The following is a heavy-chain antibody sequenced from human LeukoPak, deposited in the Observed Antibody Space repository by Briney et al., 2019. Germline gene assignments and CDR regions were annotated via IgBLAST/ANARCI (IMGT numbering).Heavy chain of an antibody. Sequence: GGSLRLSCAVSGFTFSRSAMHWVRQAPGKGLEWVAVISYDGSNKYYADSVKGRFTISRDNSKNTLYLQMNSLRAEDTAVYYCARGRGGFYGSDTYYFDYWGQGTLVTVSS. CDR3: ARGRGGFYGSDTYYFDY. CDR1: GFTFSRSA. J-gene: IGHJ4*02. D-gene: IGHD3-10*01. V-gene: IGHV3-30-3*01. CDR2: ISYDGSNK.